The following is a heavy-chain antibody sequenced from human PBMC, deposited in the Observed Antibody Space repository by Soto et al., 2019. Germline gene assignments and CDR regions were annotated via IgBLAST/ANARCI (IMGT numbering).Heavy chain of an antibody. J-gene: IGHJ4*02. V-gene: IGHV4-4*02. CDR2: ISHSGTV. D-gene: IGHD6-19*01. CDR1: GGPISSGYF. CDR3: ARSFGWYAIDY. Sequence: QVLLQESGPGLVQPSRTLSLSCAVSGGPISSGYFWGWVRQPPGKGLEWLGDISHSGTVNYNPSLKSRVTISMDKSKSQFSLKLNSVTAADTAVYYCARSFGWYAIDYWGQGILVIVSS.